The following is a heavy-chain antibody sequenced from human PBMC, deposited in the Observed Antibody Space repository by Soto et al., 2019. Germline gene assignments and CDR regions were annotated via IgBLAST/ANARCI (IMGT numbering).Heavy chain of an antibody. J-gene: IGHJ6*02. CDR2: ISAYNGNT. D-gene: IGHD5-12*01. V-gene: IGHV1-18*01. CDR3: ARALSGYDSRYGMDV. Sequence: ASVKVSCKASGYTFTSYGISWVRQAPGQGLEGMGWISAYNGNTNYAQKLQGRVTMTTDTSTSTAYMELRSLRSDDTAVYYCARALSGYDSRYGMDVWGQGTTVTVSS. CDR1: GYTFTSYG.